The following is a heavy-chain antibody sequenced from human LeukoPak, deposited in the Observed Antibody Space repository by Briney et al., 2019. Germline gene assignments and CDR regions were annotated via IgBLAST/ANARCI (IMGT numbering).Heavy chain of an antibody. J-gene: IGHJ3*02. V-gene: IGHV3-11*06. Sequence: GGSLRLSCAASGFTFSDYYMSWIRQAPGKGLEWVSSISSSSSYIYYADSVKGRFTISRDNAKNSLYLQMNSLRAEDTAVYYCARTYYYDRNDAFDIWGQGTMVTVSS. CDR1: GFTFSDYY. CDR3: ARTYYYDRNDAFDI. D-gene: IGHD3-22*01. CDR2: ISSSSSYI.